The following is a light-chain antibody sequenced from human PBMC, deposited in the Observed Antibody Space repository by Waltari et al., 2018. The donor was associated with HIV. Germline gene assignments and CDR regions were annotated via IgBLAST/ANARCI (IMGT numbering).Light chain of an antibody. Sequence: SYDLTQPPSVSVAPGPTARITCGGNNIGSKSVHWYQLRPGQAPGLVVYDDRDRPSGIPERFSGSNSGDTATLTVGWAEAGDEADYYCQVWDSNSAFFGSGTKVTVL. CDR3: QVWDSNSAF. CDR1: NIGSKS. CDR2: DDR. V-gene: IGLV3-21*02. J-gene: IGLJ1*01.